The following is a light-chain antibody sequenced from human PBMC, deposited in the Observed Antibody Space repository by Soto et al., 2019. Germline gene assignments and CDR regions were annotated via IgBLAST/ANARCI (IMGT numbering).Light chain of an antibody. Sequence: EIVMTQSPDTLYVSPGEGATLSCRASQSVRTKLAWYQQKAGQAPRLLIYGASTRATGIPDRFSGSGSGTEFTLTISSLQSEDFAVYYCQQYNSWPPITFGQGTGLEIK. CDR3: QQYNSWPPIT. CDR2: GAS. V-gene: IGKV3-15*01. CDR1: QSVRTK. J-gene: IGKJ5*01.